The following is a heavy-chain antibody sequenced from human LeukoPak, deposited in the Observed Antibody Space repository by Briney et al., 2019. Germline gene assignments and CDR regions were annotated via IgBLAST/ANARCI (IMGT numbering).Heavy chain of an antibody. CDR3: AKRDDYGDYRDAFDI. CDR2: ISGSGGST. V-gene: IGHV3-23*01. D-gene: IGHD4-17*01. J-gene: IGHJ3*02. CDR1: GFIFSSYA. Sequence: PGGSLRLSCAASGFIFSSYAMSWVRQAPGKGLEWVSAISGSGGSTYYADSVKGRFTISRDNSKNTLYLQMNSLRAEDTAVYYCAKRDDYGDYRDAFDIWGQGTMVTVSS.